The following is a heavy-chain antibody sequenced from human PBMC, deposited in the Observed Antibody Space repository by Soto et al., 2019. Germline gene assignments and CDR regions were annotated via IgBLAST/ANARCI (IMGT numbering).Heavy chain of an antibody. Sequence: LRLSCASSGFTIAAHAMTWVRQAPGKGLEWVSSISESGDITFYAESVRGRFTISRDNSKNMLFLQLSSLRVEDTAMYYCVPGSSGTAGEDCWGQGTLVTVSS. V-gene: IGHV3-23*01. J-gene: IGHJ4*02. D-gene: IGHD1-26*01. CDR1: GFTIAAHA. CDR2: ISESGDIT. CDR3: VPGSSGTAGEDC.